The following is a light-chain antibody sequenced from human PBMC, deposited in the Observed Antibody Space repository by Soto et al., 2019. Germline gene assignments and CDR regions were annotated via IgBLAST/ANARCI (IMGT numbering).Light chain of an antibody. J-gene: IGLJ2*01. CDR2: DVS. V-gene: IGLV2-11*01. CDR3: CSYAGSYTWV. CDR1: RSDVGGYNY. Sequence: QSVLTQPRSVSGSPGQSITISCTGTRSDVGGYNYVSWYQQYPGKVPKLMIYDVSKRPSGVPDRFSGSKSGNTASLTISGLQAEDEADYYCCSYAGSYTWVFGGWTKLTVL.